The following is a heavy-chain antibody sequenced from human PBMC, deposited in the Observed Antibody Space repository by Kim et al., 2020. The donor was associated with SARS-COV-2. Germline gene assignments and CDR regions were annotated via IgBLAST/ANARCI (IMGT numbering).Heavy chain of an antibody. CDR3: VRDRAGNTEGFDY. CDR1: GDSISGSTHY. D-gene: IGHD3-10*01. Sequence: SETLSLTCSVSGDSISGSTHYWACIRQPPGKGLEWIGSIYSNGGTVYSPSLKSRLSMSVDTSKNQFSLKLSSMAAADTAVYYCVRDRAGNTEGFDYCGQG. V-gene: IGHV4-39*07. J-gene: IGHJ4*02. CDR2: IYSNGGT.